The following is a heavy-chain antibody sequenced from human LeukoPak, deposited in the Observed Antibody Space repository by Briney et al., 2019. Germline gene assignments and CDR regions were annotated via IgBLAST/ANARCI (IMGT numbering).Heavy chain of an antibody. D-gene: IGHD3-22*01. CDR2: ISGSGGST. Sequence: RGSLRLSCAASGFTFSSYAMSWVRQAPGKGLEWVSAISGSGGSTYYADSVKGRFTISRDNSKNTLYLQMNSLRAEDTAVYYCATPFSSGPWGYFDYWGQGTLVTVSS. J-gene: IGHJ4*02. CDR3: ATPFSSGPWGYFDY. CDR1: GFTFSSYA. V-gene: IGHV3-23*01.